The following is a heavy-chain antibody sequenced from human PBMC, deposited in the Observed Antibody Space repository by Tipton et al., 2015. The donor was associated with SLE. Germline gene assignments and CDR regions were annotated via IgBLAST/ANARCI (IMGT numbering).Heavy chain of an antibody. J-gene: IGHJ6*03. Sequence: LRLSCTVSGGSISSGGYYWSWIRQHPGKGLEWIGRIYTSGSTNYNPSLKSRVTISVDTSKNQFSLKLSSVTAADTAVYYCARMFIGYYMDVWGKGTTVTVSS. D-gene: IGHD2-15*01. CDR2: IYTSGST. V-gene: IGHV4-61*02. CDR1: GGSISSGGYY. CDR3: ARMFIGYYMDV.